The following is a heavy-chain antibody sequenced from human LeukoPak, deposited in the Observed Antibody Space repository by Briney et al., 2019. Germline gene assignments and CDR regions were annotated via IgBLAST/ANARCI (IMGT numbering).Heavy chain of an antibody. CDR3: ARGIGYRSSRFDY. V-gene: IGHV3-30*04. J-gene: IGHJ4*02. D-gene: IGHD6-13*01. CDR2: ISYDGSNK. Sequence: GGSLRLSCAASGFTFSSYAMHWVRQAPGKGLEWVAVISYDGSNKYYADSVKGRFTISRDNSKNTLYLQMNSLRAEDTAVYYCARGIGYRSSRFDYWGQGTLVTVSS. CDR1: GFTFSSYA.